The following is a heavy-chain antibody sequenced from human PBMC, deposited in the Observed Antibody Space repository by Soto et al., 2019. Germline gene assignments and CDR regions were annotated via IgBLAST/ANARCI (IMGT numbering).Heavy chain of an antibody. CDR2: INHSGST. CDR3: ARGRKYNHFLDY. Sequence: PSEALSLTCAVYGGSFCGYYWSWFRQPPGKGLEWIGEINHSGSTNYNPSLKSRVTISVDTSKNPFSLKLSSVTAADTAVYYCARGRKYNHFLDYWGQGTLVTVS. D-gene: IGHD1-20*01. V-gene: IGHV4-34*01. J-gene: IGHJ4*02. CDR1: GGSFCGYY.